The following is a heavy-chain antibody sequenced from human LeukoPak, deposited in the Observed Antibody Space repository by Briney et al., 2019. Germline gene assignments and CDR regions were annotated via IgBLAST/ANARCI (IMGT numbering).Heavy chain of an antibody. CDR3: ARHYYDSSGYYFDY. CDR2: IRYDGGNK. CDR1: GFTFSSYG. D-gene: IGHD3-22*01. J-gene: IGHJ4*02. Sequence: GGSLRLSCAASGFTFSSYGMHWVRQAPGKGLEWVSFIRYDGGNKYYADSVKGRFTISRDNAKNSLYLQMNSLRAEDTAVYYCARHYYDSSGYYFDYWGQGTLVTVSS. V-gene: IGHV3-30*02.